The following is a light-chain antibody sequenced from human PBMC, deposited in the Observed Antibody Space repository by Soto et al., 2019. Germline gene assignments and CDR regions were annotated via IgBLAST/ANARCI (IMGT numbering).Light chain of an antibody. CDR2: DTD. CDR1: TGAVTSGHY. Sequence: QTVVTQEPSLTVSPGGTVTLTCGSSTGAVTSGHYPYWFQQKPGQAPRTLIYDTDNKNSWTPARFSGSLLGGKAALTLSGAQPEDEAEYYCSRSDSGAVVFGGGTKLTVL. J-gene: IGLJ3*02. V-gene: IGLV7-46*01. CDR3: SRSDSGAVV.